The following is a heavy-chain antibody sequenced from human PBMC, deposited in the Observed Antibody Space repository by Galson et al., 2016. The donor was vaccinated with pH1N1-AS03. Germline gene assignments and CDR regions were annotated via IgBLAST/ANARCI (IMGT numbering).Heavy chain of an antibody. CDR2: INADGSIT. Sequence: SLRLSCAASGFTFRNYAMSWVRQAPGKGPVWVSRINADGSITSYADSVKGRFTISRDNAKNTLYLQMNSLRAEDTAVYYCARGNGRNFDCWGQGTLVTVSS. CDR3: ARGNGRNFDC. V-gene: IGHV3-74*01. J-gene: IGHJ4*02. D-gene: IGHD2-8*01. CDR1: GFTFRNYA.